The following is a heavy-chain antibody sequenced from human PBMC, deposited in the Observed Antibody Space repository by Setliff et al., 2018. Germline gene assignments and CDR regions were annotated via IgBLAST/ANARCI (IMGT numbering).Heavy chain of an antibody. J-gene: IGHJ6*03. V-gene: IGHV4-61*09. D-gene: IGHD4-4*01. CDR3: ARVDYSPINYYYYYMDV. CDR1: GGSISSGSYY. Sequence: TLSLTCTVSGGSISSGSYYWRWIRQPAGKGLEWIGHIYTSGSTNYNPSLKSRVTISVDTSKNQFSLKLSSVTAADTAVYYCARVDYSPINYYYYYMDVWGKGTTVTVSS. CDR2: IYTSGST.